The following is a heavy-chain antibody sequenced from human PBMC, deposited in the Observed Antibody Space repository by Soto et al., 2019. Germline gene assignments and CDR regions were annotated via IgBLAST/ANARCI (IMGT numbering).Heavy chain of an antibody. CDR2: ISGSGGNT. CDR1: GFTFSSYA. J-gene: IGHJ4*02. D-gene: IGHD3-16*01. CDR3: ANEGGRGGGHFDY. V-gene: IGHV3-23*01. Sequence: EVQLLESGGGLVQPGGSLRLSCAASGFTFSSYAMSWVRQAPGKGLKWVSAISGSGGNTYYADSVKGRFTISRDNSKNTLYLQMNSLRAEETAVYYCANEGGRGGGHFDYWGQGTLVTFSS.